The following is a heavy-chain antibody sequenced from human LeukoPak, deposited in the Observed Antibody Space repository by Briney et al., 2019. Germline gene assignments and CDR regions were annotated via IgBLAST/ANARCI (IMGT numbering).Heavy chain of an antibody. CDR1: GLSFSNFA. J-gene: IGHJ2*01. CDR3: ATASYYDTSGFKSYWYFDI. CDR2: INYDNRTI. D-gene: IGHD3-22*01. Sequence: EGSLRLSCATSGLSFSNFAMNWVRQAPGKGLEWISYINYDNRTIYYADSVKGRFVISRDGAKNTVFLQLNSLRVEDTAVYYCATASYYDTSGFKSYWYFDIWGRGTLVTVPS. V-gene: IGHV3-48*01.